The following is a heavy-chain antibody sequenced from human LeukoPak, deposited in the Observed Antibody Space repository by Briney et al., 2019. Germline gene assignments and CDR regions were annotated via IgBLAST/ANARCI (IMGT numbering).Heavy chain of an antibody. CDR2: ISDSGKP. J-gene: IGHJ5*02. V-gene: IGHV4-59*01. Sequence: SETLSLTCTVSGGSITGYYWSWIRQPPGEGLEWIGYISDSGKPDYNPSLKSRVTISVDTSKNQFSLKLSSVTAADTAVYYCARGGTYALAWGQGTLVTVSS. CDR3: ARGGTYALA. CDR1: GGSITGYY. D-gene: IGHD3-16*01.